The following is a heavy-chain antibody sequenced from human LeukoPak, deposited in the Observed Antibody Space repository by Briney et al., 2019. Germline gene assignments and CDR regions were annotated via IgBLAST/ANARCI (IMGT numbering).Heavy chain of an antibody. CDR1: GYTFTSYG. CDR3: ARDRWRIAVAGTLDY. V-gene: IGHV1-18*01. CDR2: ISAYNGNT. Sequence: GASVKVSCKASGYTFTSYGISWVRQAPGQGLEWMGWISAYNGNTNYAQKLQGRVTMTTDTSTSTAYMELRSLRSDDTAVYYCARDRWRIAVAGTLDYWGQGTLVTVSS. J-gene: IGHJ4*02. D-gene: IGHD6-19*01.